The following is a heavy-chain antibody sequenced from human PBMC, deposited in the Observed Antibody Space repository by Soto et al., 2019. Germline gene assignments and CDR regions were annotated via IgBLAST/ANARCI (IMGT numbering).Heavy chain of an antibody. CDR2: ISDSGDIT. D-gene: IGHD6-6*01. CDR1: EFTFSTYA. Sequence: GGSLRRSCAASEFTFSTYAMTCVRQAPGRGLQWFATISDSGDITYYADSVKGRFTISTDHSRNTLYLQMNNLRAEETPLYYCEKPLVPSIKDRPPRFDYWGRGTRLTVSS. V-gene: IGHV3-23*01. J-gene: IGHJ4*02. CDR3: EKPLVPSIKDRPPRFDY.